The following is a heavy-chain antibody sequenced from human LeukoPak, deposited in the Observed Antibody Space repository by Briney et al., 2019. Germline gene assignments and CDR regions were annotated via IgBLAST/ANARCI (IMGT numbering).Heavy chain of an antibody. V-gene: IGHV3-33*01. J-gene: IGHJ4*02. Sequence: PGGSLRLSCAASGFIFSYYGMHWVRQAPGKGLEWVAVIWYDGSNRYYADSPKGRFTISRDNSKNTLYLQMNSLTADDTAVYYCARDPLGVLSYFDYWGQGTLVTVSS. CDR3: ARDPLGVLSYFDY. CDR2: IWYDGSNR. CDR1: GFIFSYYG. D-gene: IGHD3-16*01.